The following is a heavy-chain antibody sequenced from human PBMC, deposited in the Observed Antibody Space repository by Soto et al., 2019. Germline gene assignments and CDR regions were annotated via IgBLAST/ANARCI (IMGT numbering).Heavy chain of an antibody. CDR1: GYTFTGYY. CDR3: ARDRSLDSSGYHDY. V-gene: IGHV1-2*04. D-gene: IGHD3-22*01. J-gene: IGHJ4*02. Sequence: ASVKVSCKASGYTFTGYYMHWVRQAPGQGLEWMGWINPNSGGTNYAQKFQGWVTMTRDTSISTAYMELSSLRSEDTAVYYCARDRSLDSSGYHDYWGQGTLVTVSS. CDR2: INPNSGGT.